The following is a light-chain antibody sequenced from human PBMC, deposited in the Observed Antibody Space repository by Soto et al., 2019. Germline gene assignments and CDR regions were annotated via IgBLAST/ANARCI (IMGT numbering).Light chain of an antibody. CDR2: DDD. Sequence: QSVLTQPPSVSAAPGQKVIISCSGNNSNIGNNYVSWYRQLPGTAPKLVIHDDDERPSGVPDRFSGSKSGTSATLGISGLQTAYEADYYCGTWDSSLSAAVFGGGTKLTVL. CDR1: NSNIGNNY. V-gene: IGLV1-51*01. J-gene: IGLJ2*01. CDR3: GTWDSSLSAAV.